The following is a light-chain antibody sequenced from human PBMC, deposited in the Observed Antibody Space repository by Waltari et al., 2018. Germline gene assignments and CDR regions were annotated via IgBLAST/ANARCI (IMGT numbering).Light chain of an antibody. V-gene: IGLV2-23*01. J-gene: IGLJ3*02. CDR2: GGS. Sequence: QSALTQPXSVSGSPGXSITISCTGTSSDVGSYNLVSWYQQHPGKAPKLMIYGGSKRPSGVXXRXSGSKSGXXASLTXSGLQAEDEADXXXCSYXGSXTWVFGXXXXLTVL. CDR3: CSYXGSXTWV. CDR1: SSDVGSYNL.